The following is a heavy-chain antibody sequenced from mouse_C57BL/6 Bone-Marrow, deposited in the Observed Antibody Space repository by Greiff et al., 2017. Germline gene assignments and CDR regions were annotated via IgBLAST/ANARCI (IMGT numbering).Heavy chain of an antibody. V-gene: IGHV14-2*01. Sequence: EVQLQQSGAELVKPGASVKLSCTASGFNIKDYYIHWVKQRTEQGLEWIGRIDPEDGEPKYAPKFQDKATITADTSANTAYLQLSSLTSEDTAVYYSTRTLIDYGTNNWGQGTTLTGSS. CDR1: GFNIKDYY. D-gene: IGHD1-1*01. J-gene: IGHJ2*01. CDR3: TRTLIDYGTNN. CDR2: IDPEDGEP.